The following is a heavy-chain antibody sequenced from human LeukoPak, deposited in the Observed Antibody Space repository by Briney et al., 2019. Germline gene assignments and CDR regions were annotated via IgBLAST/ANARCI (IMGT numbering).Heavy chain of an antibody. CDR3: ARGLITFGGVMLYYYMDV. CDR1: GGTFSSYA. J-gene: IGHJ6*03. D-gene: IGHD3-16*01. Sequence: GASVKVSCKASGGTFSSYAISWVRQAPGQGLEWMGGIIPIFGTANYAQKFQGRVTITTDESTSTAYMELSSLRSEDTAVYYCARGLITFGGVMLYYYMDVWGKGTTVTVSS. CDR2: IIPIFGTA. V-gene: IGHV1-69*05.